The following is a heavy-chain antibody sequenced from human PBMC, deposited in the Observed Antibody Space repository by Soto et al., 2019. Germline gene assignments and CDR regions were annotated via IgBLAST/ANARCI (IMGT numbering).Heavy chain of an antibody. Sequence: ELQLVEFGGGLVQPGGSRRLSCAVSGFIFRNHWMAWARQTPGKGLEWVALIKQDGSETYNMDSVRGRFTISRDNAKKSLYLQMNSLRADDSAVYYCGREWDSWGQGTLVTVSS. CDR2: IKQDGSET. CDR3: GREWDS. J-gene: IGHJ5*01. V-gene: IGHV3-7*01. CDR1: GFIFRNHW.